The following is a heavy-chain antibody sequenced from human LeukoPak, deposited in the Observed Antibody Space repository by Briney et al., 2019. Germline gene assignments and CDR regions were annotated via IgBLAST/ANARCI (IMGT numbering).Heavy chain of an antibody. CDR2: INHSGST. D-gene: IGHD6-13*01. Sequence: PSETLSLTCAVYGGSFSGYYWSWIRQPPGKGLEWIGEINHSGSTNYNPSLKSRVTISVDTSKNQFSLKLSSVTAADTAVYYCARDSSSSWYSWFAPWGQGTLVTVSS. CDR3: ARDSSSSWYSWFAP. V-gene: IGHV4-34*01. CDR1: GGSFSGYY. J-gene: IGHJ5*02.